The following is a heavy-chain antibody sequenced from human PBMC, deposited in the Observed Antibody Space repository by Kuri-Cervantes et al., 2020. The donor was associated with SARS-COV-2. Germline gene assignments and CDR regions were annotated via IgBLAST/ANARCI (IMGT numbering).Heavy chain of an antibody. V-gene: IGHV3-21*01. J-gene: IGHJ6*03. CDR2: ISSSSSYI. CDR3: AREGTHLSSYYYMDV. D-gene: IGHD2/OR15-2a*01. Sequence: GGSLRLSCAASGFTFSSYSMNWVRQAPGKGLEWVSSISSSSSYIYYADSVKGRFTISRDNAKNSLYLQMNSLRAEDTAVYYCAREGTHLSSYYYMDVWGKGTTVTVSS. CDR1: GFTFSSYS.